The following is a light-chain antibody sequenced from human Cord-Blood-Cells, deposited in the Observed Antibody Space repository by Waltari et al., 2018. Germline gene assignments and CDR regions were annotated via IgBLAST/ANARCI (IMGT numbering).Light chain of an antibody. CDR2: DVS. Sequence: QSALTQPRSVSGSPGQSVTISCTGTSSDVGGYNYVSWYQQHPGKAPKLMMYDVSKRPSEVPDRFSGAKSGNTASLTISGLQAEDEADYYCCSYAGSYPLVFGGGTKLTVL. CDR3: CSYAGSYPLV. CDR1: SSDVGGYNY. J-gene: IGLJ3*02. V-gene: IGLV2-11*01.